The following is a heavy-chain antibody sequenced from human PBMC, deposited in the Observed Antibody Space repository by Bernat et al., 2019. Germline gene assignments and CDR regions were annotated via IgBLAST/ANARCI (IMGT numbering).Heavy chain of an antibody. D-gene: IGHD6-13*01. CDR1: GFTFSSYA. CDR3: AQSGSWYYFGY. J-gene: IGHJ4*02. CDR2: ISYDGSNK. Sequence: QVQLVESGGGVVQPGGSLRLSCAASGFTFSSYAMHWVRQAPGKGLEWVAAISYDGSNKYYADSVKGRFTISRDNSKNTLYLQMNSLRAEDTAVYYCAQSGSWYYFGYWGQGTLVTVSS. V-gene: IGHV3-30-3*01.